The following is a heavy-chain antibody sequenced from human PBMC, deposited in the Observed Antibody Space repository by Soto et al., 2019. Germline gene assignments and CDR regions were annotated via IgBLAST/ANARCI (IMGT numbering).Heavy chain of an antibody. Sequence: QVQLQQWGAGLLKPSETLSLTCAVYGGSFSGYYWSWVRQPPGKGLEWIGEIERGGSTNYNPSLKSRVAISVDTSKNQFALKVNSETAADTAVYYCARGYGSGSYWAYWGQGTLVTVSS. D-gene: IGHD3-10*01. J-gene: IGHJ4*02. CDR1: GGSFSGYY. CDR2: IERGGST. V-gene: IGHV4-34*02. CDR3: ARGYGSGSYWAY.